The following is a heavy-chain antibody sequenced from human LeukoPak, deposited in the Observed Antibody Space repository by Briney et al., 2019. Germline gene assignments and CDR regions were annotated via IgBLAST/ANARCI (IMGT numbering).Heavy chain of an antibody. D-gene: IGHD2-15*01. Sequence: ASVKVSCKASVYTLTSYYIHWVRQAPGQGLEWSGISNPSGGSTSYAQKFQGRVTMARDMSTSTVYMELSSLRSEDTAVYYCARVVFCSGGTCYSGGFDYWGQGTLVTVSS. CDR2: SNPSGGST. CDR1: VYTLTSYY. J-gene: IGHJ4*02. V-gene: IGHV1-46*01. CDR3: ARVVFCSGGTCYSGGFDY.